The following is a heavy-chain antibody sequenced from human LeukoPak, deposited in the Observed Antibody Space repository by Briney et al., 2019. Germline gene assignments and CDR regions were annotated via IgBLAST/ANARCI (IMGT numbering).Heavy chain of an antibody. CDR2: INHSGST. J-gene: IGHJ6*03. CDR3: ARAPRYRITAYYYYYMDV. D-gene: IGHD6-13*01. V-gene: IGHV4-34*01. CDR1: GGSFSGYY. Sequence: SETLSLTCAVYGGSFSGYYWSWIRQPPGKGLEWIGEINHSGSTNYNPSLKSRVTIPVDTSKNQFSLKLSSVTAADTAVYYCARAPRYRITAYYYYYMDVWGKGTTVTVSS.